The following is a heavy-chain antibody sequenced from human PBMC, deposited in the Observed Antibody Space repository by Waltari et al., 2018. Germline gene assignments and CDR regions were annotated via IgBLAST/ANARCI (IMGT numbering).Heavy chain of an antibody. J-gene: IGHJ4*02. Sequence: QVQLQESGPGLVKPSETLSLSCAVLGGSLKTSTSWNWFRKAPGKGLEWLGEVFDSGSTNYHVSLKSRLTISIDMSKNQFSLELTSVSASDTAIYYCGRSYVWGKYRRFDYWGQGIRVIVSS. V-gene: IGHV4-4*02. CDR1: GGSLKTSTS. D-gene: IGHD3-16*02. CDR3: GRSYVWGKYRRFDY. CDR2: VFDSGST.